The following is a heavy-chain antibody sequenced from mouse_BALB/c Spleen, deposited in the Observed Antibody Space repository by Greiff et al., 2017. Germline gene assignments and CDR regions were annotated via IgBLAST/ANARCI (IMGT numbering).Heavy chain of an antibody. CDR1: GFTFSSYT. D-gene: IGHD2-2*01. J-gene: IGHJ1*01. CDR2: ISNGGGST. CDR3: AREGYYWYFDV. V-gene: IGHV5-12-2*01. Sequence: EVQLVESGGGLVQPGGSLKLSCAASGFTFSSYTMSWVRQTPEKRLEWVAYISNGGGSTYYPDTVKGRFTISRDNAKNTLYLQMSSLKSEDTAMYYCAREGYYWYFDVWGAGTTVTVSS.